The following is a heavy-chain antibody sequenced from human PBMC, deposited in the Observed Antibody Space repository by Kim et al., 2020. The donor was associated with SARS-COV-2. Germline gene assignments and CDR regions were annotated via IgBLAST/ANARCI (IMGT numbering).Heavy chain of an antibody. Sequence: GGSLRLSCAASGFTFSSYEMNWVRQAPGKGLEWVSYISSSGSTIYYADSVKGRFTISRDNAKNSLYLQMNSLRAEDTAVYYCATITMIVVDPGDDAFDIWGQGTMVTVSS. CDR2: ISSSGSTI. CDR3: ATITMIVVDPGDDAFDI. J-gene: IGHJ3*02. CDR1: GFTFSSYE. D-gene: IGHD3-22*01. V-gene: IGHV3-48*03.